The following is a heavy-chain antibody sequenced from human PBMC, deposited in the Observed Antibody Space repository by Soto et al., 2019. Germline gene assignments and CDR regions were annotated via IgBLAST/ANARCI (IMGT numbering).Heavy chain of an antibody. J-gene: IGHJ4*02. D-gene: IGHD2-2*01. CDR3: ARDTRYCSSTSCYEGPWGY. Sequence: QVQLVQSGAEVKKPGSSVKVPCKASGGTFSSYAISWVRQAPGQGLEWVGGIIPIFGTANYAQKFQGRVTITADESTSTAYMELSSLRSEDTAVYYCARDTRYCSSTSCYEGPWGYWGQGTLVTVSS. CDR1: GGTFSSYA. CDR2: IIPIFGTA. V-gene: IGHV1-69*01.